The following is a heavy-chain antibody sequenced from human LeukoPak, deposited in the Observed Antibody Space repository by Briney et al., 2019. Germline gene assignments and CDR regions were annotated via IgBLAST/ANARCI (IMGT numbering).Heavy chain of an antibody. D-gene: IGHD5-12*01. J-gene: IGHJ3*02. V-gene: IGHV3-9*01. CDR1: GFTFDDYA. CDR3: AKDLGGYEMAAFDI. CDR2: ISWNSGSI. Sequence: GGSLRLSCAASGFTFDDYAMHWVRQAPGKGLEWVSGISWNSGSIGYADSVKGRFTISRDNSKNTLYLQMNSLRAEDTAVYYCAKDLGGYEMAAFDIWGQGTMVTVSS.